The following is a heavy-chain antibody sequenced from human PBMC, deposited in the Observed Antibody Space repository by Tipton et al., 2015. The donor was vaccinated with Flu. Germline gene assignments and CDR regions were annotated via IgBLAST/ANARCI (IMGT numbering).Heavy chain of an antibody. D-gene: IGHD3-3*01. Sequence: QVQLVQSGADLKKPGASVWVSCKTSGYTFTDYYMHWLRQAPGQGLEWVGWIDPNSGDTKYAQKFQGRVTLTRDTSITTAYMELSRLRSDDTAVYYCAREDDFYADWGQGTLVTVSS. CDR2: IDPNSGDT. CDR1: GYTFTDYY. CDR3: AREDDFYAD. V-gene: IGHV1-2*02. J-gene: IGHJ4*02.